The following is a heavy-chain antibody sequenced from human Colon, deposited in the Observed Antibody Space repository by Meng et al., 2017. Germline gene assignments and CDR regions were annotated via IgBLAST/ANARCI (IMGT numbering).Heavy chain of an antibody. D-gene: IGHD6-19*01. CDR1: GYTFTDYY. J-gene: IGHJ4*02. Sequence: QVQWVPSGAEGKKPGASVKVSCKASGYTFTDYYIHWVRQAPGQGLEWMGRINPKSGGTNSAQIFQGRVTMTRDTSISTVYMELTRLRSDDTALYYCGKREYISGLTYWGQGTLVTVSS. V-gene: IGHV1-2*06. CDR2: INPKSGGT. CDR3: GKREYISGLTY.